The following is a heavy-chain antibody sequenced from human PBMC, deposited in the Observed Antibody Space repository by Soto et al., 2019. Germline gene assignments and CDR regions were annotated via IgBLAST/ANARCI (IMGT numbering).Heavy chain of an antibody. V-gene: IGHV1-18*01. CDR1: GYTFTSYC. D-gene: IGHD3-3*01. J-gene: IGHJ6*02. CDR2: ISAYNGNT. CDR3: ARDYRSNYDFWSGYSIYYGMDV. Sequence: ASVNVSCKSSGYTFTSYCISWGRQAPGQGLECMGWISAYNGNTNYAQKLQGRVTMTTDTSTSTAYMELRSLRSDDTAVYYCARDYRSNYDFWSGYSIYYGMDVWGQGTTVTVS.